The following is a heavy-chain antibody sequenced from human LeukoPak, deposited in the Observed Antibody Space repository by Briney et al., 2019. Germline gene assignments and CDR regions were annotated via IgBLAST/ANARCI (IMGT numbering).Heavy chain of an antibody. J-gene: IGHJ4*02. D-gene: IGHD3-3*01. CDR2: INSGGSGT. CDR3: ARDQYDTWSRRGNFDS. V-gene: IGHV3-74*01. CDR1: GFNFASQW. Sequence: PGGSLRLSCAASGFNFASQWMHWVRQTPGKGLVWVSRINSGGSGTSYADSVEGRFTISRDNAKNTLYLQMNSLRAEDTAVFYCARDQYDTWSRRGNFDSWGQGTLVIVSS.